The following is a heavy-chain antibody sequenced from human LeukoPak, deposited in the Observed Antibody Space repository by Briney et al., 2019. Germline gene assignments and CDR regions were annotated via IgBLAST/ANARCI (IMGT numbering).Heavy chain of an antibody. CDR2: IRSDGSNK. J-gene: IGHJ6*03. D-gene: IGHD3-3*01. CDR3: ARVPEYYDFWGGYYTLYYYYMDV. V-gene: IGHV3-30*02. CDR1: GFTFGSYG. Sequence: PGGSLRLSCAASGFTFGSYGMHWVRQAPGKGLEWVTFIRSDGSNKYYADSVKGRFTISRDNSKNTLYLQMNSLRAEDTAVYYCARVPEYYDFWGGYYTLYYYYMDVWGKGTTVTVSS.